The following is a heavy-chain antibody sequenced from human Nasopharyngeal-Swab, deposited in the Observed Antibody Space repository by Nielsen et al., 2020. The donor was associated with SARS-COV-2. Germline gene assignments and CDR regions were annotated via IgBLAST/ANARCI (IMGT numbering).Heavy chain of an antibody. Sequence: GESLKISCAASGFSFGSYWMNWVRQAPGKGQDWVAGLKGDGSEKYYADSVKGRFTISRDNAKNSLFLQMNSMRAEDTAVYFCAREGRDGAVSSWGQGTLVTVSS. CDR2: LKGDGSEK. V-gene: IGHV3-7*05. J-gene: IGHJ5*02. CDR1: GFSFGSYW. D-gene: IGHD5-24*01. CDR3: AREGRDGAVSS.